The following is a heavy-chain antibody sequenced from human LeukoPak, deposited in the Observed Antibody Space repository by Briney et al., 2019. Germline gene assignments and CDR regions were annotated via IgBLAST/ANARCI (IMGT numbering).Heavy chain of an antibody. CDR3: AGDDGDGYIGRY. V-gene: IGHV1-69*01. Sequence: ASVKVSCKASGGTFSSYAISWVRQAPGQGLEWMGGIIPIFGTANYARKFQGRVTITADESTSTAYMELSSLRSEDTAVYYCAGDDGDGYIGRYWGQGTLVTVSS. J-gene: IGHJ4*02. CDR1: GGTFSSYA. CDR2: IIPIFGTA. D-gene: IGHD5-24*01.